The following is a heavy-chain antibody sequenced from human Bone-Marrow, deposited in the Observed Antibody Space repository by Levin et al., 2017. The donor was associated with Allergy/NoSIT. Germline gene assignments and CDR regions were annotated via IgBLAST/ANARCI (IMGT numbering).Heavy chain of an antibody. D-gene: IGHD6-13*01. V-gene: IGHV3-53*01. Sequence: PGGSLRLSCVGSGFSVTNNYMTWVRQAPGKGLEWLSVIYSGGGAFYADSVKGRFTISRDNSKNTVFLEMNSLGADDTAVYYWARVTTSWYSYFDYWGQGSPVTVSS. J-gene: IGHJ4*02. CDR3: ARVTTSWYSYFDY. CDR1: GFSVTNNY. CDR2: IYSGGGA.